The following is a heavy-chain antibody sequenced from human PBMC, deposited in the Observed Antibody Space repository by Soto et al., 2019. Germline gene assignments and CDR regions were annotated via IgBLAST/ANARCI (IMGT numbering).Heavy chain of an antibody. CDR3: ARGLAVAGPFELVY. CDR1: GGSISSGGYY. V-gene: IGHV4-31*03. Sequence: QVQLQESGPGLVKPSQTLSLTCTVSGGSISSGGYYWSWIRQHPGKGLEWIGYIYYSGSTYYNPSLKSRVTISVDTSKNQCALKLSSVTAADTAVYYCARGLAVAGPFELVYWGQGTLVTVSS. CDR2: IYYSGST. D-gene: IGHD6-19*01. J-gene: IGHJ4*02.